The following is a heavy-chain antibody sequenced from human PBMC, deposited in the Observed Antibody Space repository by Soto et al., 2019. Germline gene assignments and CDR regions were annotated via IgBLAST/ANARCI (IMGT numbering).Heavy chain of an antibody. J-gene: IGHJ6*02. D-gene: IGHD3-10*01. Sequence: PGGSLRLSCAASGFTFSSYAMSWVRQAPGKGLEWVSAISGSGGSTYYADSVKGRFTISRDNSKNTLYLQMNSLRAEDTAVYYCARVQSLQYYYYGMDVWGQGTTVTVSS. V-gene: IGHV3-23*01. CDR1: GFTFSSYA. CDR2: ISGSGGST. CDR3: ARVQSLQYYYYGMDV.